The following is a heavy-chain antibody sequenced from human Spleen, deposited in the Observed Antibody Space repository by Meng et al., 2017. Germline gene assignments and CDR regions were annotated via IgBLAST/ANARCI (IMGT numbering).Heavy chain of an antibody. CDR3: ARDLIPKASGYYYLYYYGMDV. Sequence: ASVKVSCKASGYSFASYGVTWVRQAPGQGLEWMGWISAYYGKTNYAQKFQGRVTMTTDTSTTTVYMELKSLRSDDTRVYYCARDLIPKASGYYYLYYYGMDVWGQGTTVTVSS. CDR1: GYSFASYG. J-gene: IGHJ6*02. V-gene: IGHV1-18*01. D-gene: IGHD3-22*01. CDR2: ISAYYGKT.